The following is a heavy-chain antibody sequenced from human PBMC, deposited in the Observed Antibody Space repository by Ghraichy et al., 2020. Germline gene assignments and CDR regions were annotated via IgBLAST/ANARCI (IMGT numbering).Heavy chain of an antibody. V-gene: IGHV2-5*02. CDR1: GFSLNTNAVA. CDR3: AHSSFKDDWEHGNFYY. J-gene: IGHJ4*03. Sequence: SGPTLVKPTQTLTLTCTFSGFSLNTNAVAVGWVRLPPGKALEWLALIYCDDDNRYSPSLRTRLTITKDTSKNQVVLTMTNVDPVDTGTYYCAHSSFKDDWEHGNFYYWGPGALVAVSS. CDR2: IYCDDDN. D-gene: IGHD3-9*01.